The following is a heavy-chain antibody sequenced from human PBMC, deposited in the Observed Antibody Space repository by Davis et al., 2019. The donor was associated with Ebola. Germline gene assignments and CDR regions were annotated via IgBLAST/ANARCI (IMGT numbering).Heavy chain of an antibody. D-gene: IGHD1-26*01. Sequence: PGGSLRLSCAASGFTFSNAWMNWVRQAPGKGLEWVGRIKNKADGETTDYAAPVKGRFTISRDDSKTTLFLQMNSLKTDDTAVYYCGLYSGSSNWFDPWGQGTLVTVSS. V-gene: IGHV3-15*07. CDR2: IKNKADGETT. CDR1: GFTFSNAW. J-gene: IGHJ5*02. CDR3: GLYSGSSNWFDP.